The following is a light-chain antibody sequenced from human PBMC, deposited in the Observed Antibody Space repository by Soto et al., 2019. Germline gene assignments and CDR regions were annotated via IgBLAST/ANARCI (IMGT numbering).Light chain of an antibody. CDR3: QQTYNTPPT. CDR2: AAS. Sequence: IQMTQAPSSLSASGGHRITIRCRASLYISNYLNWYQQTPGKAPKLLIYAASSLQSGVPSRFSGSGYGTDFTLTISSVQPENFATIYCQQTYNTPPTCAQGTKVDI. J-gene: IGKJ1*01. CDR1: LYISNY. V-gene: IGKV1-39*01.